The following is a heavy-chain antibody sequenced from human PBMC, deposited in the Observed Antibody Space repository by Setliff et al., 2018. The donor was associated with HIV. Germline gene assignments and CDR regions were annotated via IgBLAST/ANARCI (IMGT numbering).Heavy chain of an antibody. CDR1: GGSFSGHF. CDR2: INPNGDT. V-gene: IGHV4-34*01. J-gene: IGHJ4*01. D-gene: IGHD1-26*01. Sequence: SETLSLTCAVYGGSFSGHFWTWIRQPPVKGLEWIGNINPNGDTNYNYISSMKGRLTLSLDTSKNQFSLTLRSVTAADTAVYCCASLLVFPAGGLFDFWGHGNLVTVSS. CDR3: ASLLVFPAGGLFDF.